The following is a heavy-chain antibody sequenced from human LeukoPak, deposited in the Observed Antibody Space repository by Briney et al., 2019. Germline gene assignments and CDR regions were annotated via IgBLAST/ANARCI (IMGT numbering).Heavy chain of an antibody. Sequence: PSETLSLTCTVSGGSISSSSYYWGWIRQPPGKGLEWIGSIYYSGSTYYNPSLKSRVTISVDTSKNQFSLRLSSVTAADTAVYYCARYGQGAPGLPWYFAYWGQGAQVTVSS. CDR3: ARYGQGAPGLPWYFAY. D-gene: IGHD1-26*01. J-gene: IGHJ4*02. V-gene: IGHV4-39*07. CDR2: IYYSGST. CDR1: GGSISSSSYY.